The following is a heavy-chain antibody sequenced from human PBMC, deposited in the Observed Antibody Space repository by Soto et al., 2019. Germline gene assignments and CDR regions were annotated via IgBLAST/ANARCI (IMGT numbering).Heavy chain of an antibody. CDR1: GYTFTGYY. D-gene: IGHD6-13*01. CDR2: INPNSGGT. CDR3: ARGTDPYSSSWYVH. J-gene: IGHJ4*02. V-gene: IGHV1-2*02. Sequence: ASVKVSCKASGYTFTGYYMHWVRQAPGQGLEWMGWINPNSGGTNYAQKFQGRVTMTRDTSISTAYMELSRLRSDDTAVYYCARGTDPYSSSWYVHWGQGTLVTVSS.